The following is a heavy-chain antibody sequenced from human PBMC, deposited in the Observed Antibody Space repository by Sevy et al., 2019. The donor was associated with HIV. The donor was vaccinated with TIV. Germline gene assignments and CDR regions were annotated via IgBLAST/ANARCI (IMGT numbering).Heavy chain of an antibody. D-gene: IGHD2-8*01. Sequence: GGSLRLSCAASGFTFSKYSMRWVRQPPGKGLEWVSTLSFGCGEINYADSVKGRFTISRDNSKSSVYPQMNNLRPEDTAVYYCAREGCTKPHDYWGQGTLLTVSS. CDR2: LSFGCGEI. J-gene: IGHJ4*02. CDR1: GFTFSKYS. V-gene: IGHV3-23*01. CDR3: AREGCTKPHDY.